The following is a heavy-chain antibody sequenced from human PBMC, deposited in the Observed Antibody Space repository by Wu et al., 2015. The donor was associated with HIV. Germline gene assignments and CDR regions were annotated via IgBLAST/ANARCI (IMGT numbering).Heavy chain of an antibody. CDR1: GGTFSSYA. CDR2: IIPIFGTA. J-gene: IGHJ6*03. CDR3: ARDLRGAGSWYNDLYMDV. V-gene: IGHV1-69*12. D-gene: IGHD6-13*01. Sequence: QVQLVQSGAEVKKPGSSVKVSCKASGGTFSSYAISWVRQAPGQGLEWMGGIIPIFGTANYAQKFQGRVTITADESTSTAYMELSSLRSEDTAVYYCARDLRGAGSWYNDLYMDVVGQRDHGHRLL.